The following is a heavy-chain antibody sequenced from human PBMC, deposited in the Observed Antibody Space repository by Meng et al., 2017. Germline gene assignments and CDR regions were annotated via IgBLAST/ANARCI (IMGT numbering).Heavy chain of an antibody. D-gene: IGHD2-15*01. CDR3: TTDCLGYCSGGSYQFDY. CDR1: GFTFSSYA. CDR2: IKSKTDGGTT. Sequence: GESLKISCAASGFTFSSYAMHWVRQAPGKGLEWVGRIKSKTDGGTTDYAAPVKGRFTISRDDSKNTLYLQMNSLKTEDTAVYYCTTDCLGYCSGGSYQFDYWGQGTLVTVSS. J-gene: IGHJ4*02. V-gene: IGHV3-15*01.